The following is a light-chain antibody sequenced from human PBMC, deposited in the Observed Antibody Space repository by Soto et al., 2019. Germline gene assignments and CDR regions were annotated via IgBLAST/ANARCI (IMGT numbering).Light chain of an antibody. V-gene: IGKV3D-15*01. J-gene: IGKJ4*01. CDR3: QQYNNWPLT. Sequence: ELVMTQSPATLSVSPGERATLSCRASQSVSSNLAWYQQNPGQAPRLLISGASTRATGIPARFSGSGSGTEFTLTISSLQSEDFAVYYCQQYNNWPLTFGGGTKVEIK. CDR2: GAS. CDR1: QSVSSN.